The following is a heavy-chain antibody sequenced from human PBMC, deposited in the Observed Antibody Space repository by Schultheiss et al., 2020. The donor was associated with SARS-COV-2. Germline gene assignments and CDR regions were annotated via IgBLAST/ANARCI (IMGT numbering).Heavy chain of an antibody. J-gene: IGHJ6*02. CDR3: AKEKWELRDYYYYGMDV. CDR2: IYYSGST. V-gene: IGHV4-61*01. CDR1: GGSVSNNSYY. Sequence: SETLSLTCTVSGGSVSNNSYYWSWIRQPPGKGLEWIGYIYYSGSTYYNPSLKSRVTISVDTSSNQFSLKLSSVTAADTATYYCAKEKWELRDYYYYGMDVWGQGTTVTVSS. D-gene: IGHD1-26*01.